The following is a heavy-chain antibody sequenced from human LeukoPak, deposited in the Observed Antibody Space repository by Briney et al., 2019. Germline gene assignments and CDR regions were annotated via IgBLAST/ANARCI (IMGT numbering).Heavy chain of an antibody. J-gene: IGHJ4*02. CDR2: INIDGSDT. CDR3: ARSLGGAYDY. CDR1: GFPFSSYW. D-gene: IGHD1-26*01. V-gene: IGHV3-74*01. Sequence: GGSLRLSCAASGFPFSSYWMHWVRQAPGKGLVWVSRINIDGSDTNYADSVKGRFTISRDNAKNTLYLQMDSLRAEDTAVYYCARSLGGAYDYWGQGTLVTVSS.